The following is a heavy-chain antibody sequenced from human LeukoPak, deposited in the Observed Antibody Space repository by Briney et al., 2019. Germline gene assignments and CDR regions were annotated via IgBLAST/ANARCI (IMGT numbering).Heavy chain of an antibody. Sequence: SETLSLTCTVSGGSISSYYWSWIRQPPGKGLEWIGSIYYSGSTYYNPSLKSRVTISVDTSKNQFSLKLSSVTAADTAVYYCARGYSIDYWGQGTLVTVSS. D-gene: IGHD6-13*01. CDR2: IYYSGST. J-gene: IGHJ4*02. CDR1: GGSISSYY. CDR3: ARGYSIDY. V-gene: IGHV4-59*05.